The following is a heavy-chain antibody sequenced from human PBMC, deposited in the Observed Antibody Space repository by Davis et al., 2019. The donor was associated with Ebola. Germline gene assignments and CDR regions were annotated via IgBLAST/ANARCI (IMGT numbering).Heavy chain of an antibody. D-gene: IGHD3-22*01. CDR3: ARSVFYDSTGYYVHWYYDL. Sequence: GSLRLSCTVSGGSIRTHYWSWIRQSPGKGLEWIGYGYYGGRTDYNPSLESRAIISVDTSKNHFSLNLSSVTAADTAIYYCARSVFYDSTGYYVHWYYDLWGRGTLVTVSS. CDR1: GGSIRTHY. V-gene: IGHV4-59*11. CDR2: GYYGGRT. J-gene: IGHJ2*01.